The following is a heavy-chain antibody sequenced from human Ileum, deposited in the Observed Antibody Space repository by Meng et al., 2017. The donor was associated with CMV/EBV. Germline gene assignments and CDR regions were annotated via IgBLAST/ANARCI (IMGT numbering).Heavy chain of an antibody. CDR3: ARNGYYSLDY. CDR1: GDSFSSSRW. CDR2: IYHSGTT. J-gene: IGHJ4*02. Sequence: LPFTVSGDSFSSSRWWSWVRQPPGKGLEWIGEIYHSGTTTYNPSLKSRVTISPDESKNEFSLKLTSVTAADTAVYYCARNGYYSLDYWSQGTLVTVSS. V-gene: IGHV4-4*02. D-gene: IGHD3-22*01.